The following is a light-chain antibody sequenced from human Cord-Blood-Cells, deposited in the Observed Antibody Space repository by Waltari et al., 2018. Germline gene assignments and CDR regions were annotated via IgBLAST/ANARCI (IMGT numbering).Light chain of an antibody. V-gene: IGKV4-1*01. CDR2: WAS. J-gene: IGKJ3*01. Sequence: DIVMTQSPDSLAVSLGERATINCKSSQSVLYSSNNKNYLAWYQQKPGQPPKLLIYWASTREAGVPDRFSGSGSWTDFTLTLSILQSQDFAVYYCQHYYSTPLTFGPGTKVYIK. CDR1: QSVLYSSNNKNY. CDR3: QHYYSTPLT.